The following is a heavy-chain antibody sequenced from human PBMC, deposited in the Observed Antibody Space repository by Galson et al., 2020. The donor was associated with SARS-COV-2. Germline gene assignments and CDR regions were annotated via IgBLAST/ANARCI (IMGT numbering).Heavy chain of an antibody. CDR3: ARDYRVSVAGSLNYYHFGIDF. CDR1: GFTFSNFG. J-gene: IGHJ6*02. V-gene: IGHV3-33*01. Sequence: GGSLRLSCAASGFTFSNFGMHWVRQAPGKGLEWVAIMMYDGSKTYYADSVKGRFTISRDNSKNTLHLQMNSLRAEDTAVYYWARDYRVSVAGSLNYYHFGIDFWGQGTKVTVSS. CDR2: MMYDGSKT. D-gene: IGHD6-19*01.